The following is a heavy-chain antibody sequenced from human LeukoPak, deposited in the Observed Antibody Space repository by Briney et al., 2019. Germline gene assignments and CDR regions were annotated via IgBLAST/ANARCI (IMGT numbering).Heavy chain of an antibody. J-gene: IGHJ4*02. CDR2: IYSTGTT. D-gene: IGHD2-8*01. CDR1: GGSISSYY. CDR3: SRENGAFSPFGY. Sequence: PSETLSLTCTVAGGSISSYYWGWIRQPAGKGLEWIGRIYSTGTTNYNPSLKSRVTMSIDKSKNHLSLNLTSVTAADTAVYYCSRENGAFSPFGYWGQGTLVTVPS. V-gene: IGHV4-4*07.